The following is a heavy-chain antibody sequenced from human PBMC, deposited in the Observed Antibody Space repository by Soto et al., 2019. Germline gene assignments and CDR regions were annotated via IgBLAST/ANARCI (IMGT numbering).Heavy chain of an antibody. V-gene: IGHV1-69*06. CDR1: GGTFSSYR. D-gene: IGHD3-10*01. CDR2: ITPVFGTP. Sequence: SVKVSCKVSGGTFSSYRFSWVRQAPGQGLEWMGGITPVFGTPDYAQKFQGRVTVTADRSTNTAYVELSRLTSEDTAVYYCARDLPSLEVRSYGMDVWGQGTTVTVSS. J-gene: IGHJ6*02. CDR3: ARDLPSLEVRSYGMDV.